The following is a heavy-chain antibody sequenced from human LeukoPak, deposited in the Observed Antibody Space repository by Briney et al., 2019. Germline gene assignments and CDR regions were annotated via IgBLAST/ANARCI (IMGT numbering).Heavy chain of an antibody. CDR2: ITRSGDDT. Sequence: PGGSLRLSCAASGFTFNNYAMAWVRQAPGKGLEWVSAITRSGDDTYHSDSVKGRFTISRDNSKTTLYLQMNSLRAEDTAVYYCAKGSRSSRPYYFDFWGQEILVTVSS. J-gene: IGHJ4*02. V-gene: IGHV3-23*01. CDR3: AKGSRSSRPYYFDF. CDR1: GFTFNNYA. D-gene: IGHD6-19*01.